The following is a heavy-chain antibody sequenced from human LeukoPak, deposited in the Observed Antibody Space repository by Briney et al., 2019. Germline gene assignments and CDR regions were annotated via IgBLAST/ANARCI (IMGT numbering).Heavy chain of an antibody. Sequence: GGSLRLSCVASGFTFSTYAMSWVRQAPGKGLEWVSSISGGDDKTFYAGSVKGRFTVSRDTSKSTLYLQMNSLRAEDTAVYYCAKSGSYGALHWGQGTLVTVSS. V-gene: IGHV3-23*01. CDR3: AKSGSYGALH. CDR2: ISGGDDKT. CDR1: GFTFSTYA. J-gene: IGHJ4*02. D-gene: IGHD1-26*01.